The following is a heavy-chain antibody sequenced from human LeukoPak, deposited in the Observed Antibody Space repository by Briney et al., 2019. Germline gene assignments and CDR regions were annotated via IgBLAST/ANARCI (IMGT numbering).Heavy chain of an antibody. CDR3: ARNEPYSGGWVDSYGMDV. Sequence: GESLKISCQGSGYSFTSYWIGWVRQMPGKGLEWMGIIYPGDSDTRYGPSFQGQVTISVDKSISTAYLQWSSLKASDTAMYYCARNEPYSGGWVDSYGMDVWGKGTTVTVSS. J-gene: IGHJ6*04. D-gene: IGHD6-19*01. CDR1: GYSFTSYW. CDR2: IYPGDSDT. V-gene: IGHV5-51*01.